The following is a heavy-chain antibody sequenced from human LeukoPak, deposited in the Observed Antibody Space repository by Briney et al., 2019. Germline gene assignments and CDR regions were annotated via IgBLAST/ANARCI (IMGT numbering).Heavy chain of an antibody. CDR1: GFTFSSYS. Sequence: GGSLRLSCAASGFTFSSYSMNWVRQAPGKGLEWVSSISSSSSYIYYADSVKGRFTISRDNAKNSLYLQMKSLRAEDTAVYYCPSWAPAYSSSWYREVDYWGQGTLVTVSS. D-gene: IGHD6-13*01. V-gene: IGHV3-21*01. CDR3: PSWAPAYSSSWYREVDY. CDR2: ISSSSSYI. J-gene: IGHJ4*02.